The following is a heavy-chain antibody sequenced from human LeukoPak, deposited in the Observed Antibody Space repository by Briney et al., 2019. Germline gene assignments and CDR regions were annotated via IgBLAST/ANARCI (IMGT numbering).Heavy chain of an antibody. CDR1: GFTFSSYS. CDR3: AAAPSITLRGVIITGEYYFDY. J-gene: IGHJ4*02. D-gene: IGHD3-10*01. CDR2: ISSSSSYI. Sequence: GGSLRLSCAASGFTFSSYSMNWVRQAPGKGLEWVSSISSSSSYIYYADSVKGRFTISRDNAKNSLYLQMNSLRAEDTAVYYCAAAPSITLRGVIITGEYYFDYWGQGTLATVSS. V-gene: IGHV3-21*01.